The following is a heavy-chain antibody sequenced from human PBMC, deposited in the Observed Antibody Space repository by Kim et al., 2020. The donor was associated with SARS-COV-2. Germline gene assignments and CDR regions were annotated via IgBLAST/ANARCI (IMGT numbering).Heavy chain of an antibody. CDR2: IIPIFGTS. V-gene: IGHV1-69*13. D-gene: IGHD3-10*01. CDR1: GGTFSSYA. J-gene: IGHJ1*01. Sequence: SVKVSCQASGGTFSSYAISWVRQAPGQGLEWMGGIIPIFGTSNYAQKFQGRVTITADASTSTAYMELSSLRSEDTAVYYCARGTTRVLGGYIQHWGQGALVTVSS. CDR3: ARGTTRVLGGYIQH.